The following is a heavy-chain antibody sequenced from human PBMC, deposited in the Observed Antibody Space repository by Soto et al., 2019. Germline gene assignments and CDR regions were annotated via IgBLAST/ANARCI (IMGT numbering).Heavy chain of an antibody. V-gene: IGHV4-39*07. D-gene: IGHD3-22*01. CDR3: ARAPARYYYDSSGYYYGDYFDY. CDR1: GGSISSSSYY. Sequence: PSETLSLTCTVSGGSISSSSYYWGRIRQPPGKGLEWIGSIYYSGSTYYNPSLKSRVTISVDRSKNQFSLKLSPVTAADTAVYYCARAPARYYYDSSGYYYGDYFDYWGQGTQVTSPQ. CDR2: IYYSGST. J-gene: IGHJ4*02.